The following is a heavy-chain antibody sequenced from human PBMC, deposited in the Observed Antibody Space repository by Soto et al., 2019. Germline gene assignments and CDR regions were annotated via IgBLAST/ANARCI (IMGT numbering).Heavy chain of an antibody. J-gene: IGHJ6*02. V-gene: IGHV1-69*13. CDR2: IIPIFGTA. CDR3: ARDGVGDYYYGMDV. D-gene: IGHD3-3*01. Sequence: GASVKVSCKASGGTFSSYAISWVRQAPGQGLEWMGGIIPIFGTANYAQKFQGRVTITADESTSTAYMELSSLRSEDTAVYYCARDGVGDYYYGMDVWGQGTTVTVSS. CDR1: GGTFSSYA.